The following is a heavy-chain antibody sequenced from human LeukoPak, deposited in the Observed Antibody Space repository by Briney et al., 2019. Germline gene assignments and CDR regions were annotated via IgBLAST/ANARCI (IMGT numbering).Heavy chain of an antibody. Sequence: ASVKVSCKASGYTFTGYYMHWVRQAPGQGLEWMGWINPNSGGTNYAQKFQGRVTMTRDTSISTAYMELSRLRSDDTAVYYCARAPISYPEYYYYGMDVWGQGTTVTVSS. V-gene: IGHV1-2*02. CDR1: GYTFTGYY. CDR3: ARAPISYPEYYYYGMDV. D-gene: IGHD5-24*01. J-gene: IGHJ6*02. CDR2: INPNSGGT.